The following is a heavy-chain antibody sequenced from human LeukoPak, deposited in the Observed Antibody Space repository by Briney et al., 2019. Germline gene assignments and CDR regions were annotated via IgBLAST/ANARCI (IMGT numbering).Heavy chain of an antibody. CDR1: GDSISTSNSY. V-gene: IGHV4-39*01. J-gene: IGHJ5*02. CDR2: INYSGNT. D-gene: IGHD3-9*01. CDR3: ARRPYYDILTGYPRWGQGNWFDP. Sequence: PSETLSLTCTVSGDSISTSNSYWGWIRQPPGKGLEWIGSINYSGNTYYNASLKSRFTISVDTSKNQFSLKLSSVTAADTAVYYCARRPYYDILTGYPRWGQGNWFDPWGQGTLVTVSS.